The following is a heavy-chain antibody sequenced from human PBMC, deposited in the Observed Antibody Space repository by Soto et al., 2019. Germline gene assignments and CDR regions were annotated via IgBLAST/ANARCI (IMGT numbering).Heavy chain of an antibody. V-gene: IGHV1-18*01. CDR3: ARSGQPRSYYYYYYGMDV. CDR1: GYTFTSYG. J-gene: IGHJ6*02. D-gene: IGHD3-10*01. CDR2: ISAYNGNT. Sequence: ASVKVSCKSSGYTFTSYGISWVRQAPGQGLEWLGWISAYNGNTNYEQKLQGRVTMTTDTSTSTAYMELRSLRSDDTDVYYCARSGQPRSYYYYYYGMDVWGQGTTVTVSS.